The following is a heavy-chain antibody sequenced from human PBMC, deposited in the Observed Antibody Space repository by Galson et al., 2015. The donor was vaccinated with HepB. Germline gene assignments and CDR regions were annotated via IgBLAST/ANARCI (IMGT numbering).Heavy chain of an antibody. Sequence: SVKVSCKASGYTFSTYGITWVRQAPGQGFEWMGWISAKNGNTKYAQRFQDRVTMTTDTSTNTAYMELRSLRSDDTAFYYCASESMPGPWGDYWGQGTLVTVSS. CDR1: GYTFSTYG. D-gene: IGHD7-27*01. V-gene: IGHV1-18*01. CDR3: ASESMPGPWGDY. J-gene: IGHJ4*02. CDR2: ISAKNGNT.